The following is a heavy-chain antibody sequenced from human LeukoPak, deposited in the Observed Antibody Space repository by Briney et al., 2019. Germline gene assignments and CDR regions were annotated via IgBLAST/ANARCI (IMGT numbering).Heavy chain of an antibody. Sequence: GGSLRLSCAAAGFTFSNAWMSWVRQAPGKGLEWVGFIRSKAYGGTTEYAASVKGRFTISRDDSKSIAYLQMNSLKTEDTAVYYCTTGPFDYYGSASYLANGMDVWGQGTTVTVSS. CDR3: TTGPFDYYGSASYLANGMDV. CDR1: GFTFSNAW. CDR2: IRSKAYGGTT. J-gene: IGHJ6*02. D-gene: IGHD3-10*01. V-gene: IGHV3-49*04.